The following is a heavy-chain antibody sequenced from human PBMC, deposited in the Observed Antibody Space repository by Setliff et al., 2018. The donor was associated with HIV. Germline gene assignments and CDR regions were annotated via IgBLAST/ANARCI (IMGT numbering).Heavy chain of an antibody. CDR1: GYTFTSYA. CDR3: AMKESSWNIY. V-gene: IGHV1-24*01. Sequence: ASVKVSCKASGYTFTSYAMHWVRQAPGKGLEWMGSFDPEDGETIYAQRFQGRVTMTEDTSTDTAYMELSSLRSEDTAVYYCAMKESSWNIYWGQGTLVTVSS. CDR2: FDPEDGET. J-gene: IGHJ4*02. D-gene: IGHD6-13*01.